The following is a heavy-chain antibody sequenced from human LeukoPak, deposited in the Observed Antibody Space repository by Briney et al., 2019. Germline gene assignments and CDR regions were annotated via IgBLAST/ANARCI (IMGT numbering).Heavy chain of an antibody. CDR2: IYYRGST. Sequence: SETLSLTCTVSGGSISSYYWSWIRQPPGKGLEWIGYIYYRGSTYYNPSLKSRVTISVDTSKNQFSLKLSSVTAADTAVYYCARDYSKHYYYYYGMDVWGQGTTVTVSS. CDR3: ARDYSKHYYYYYGMDV. J-gene: IGHJ6*02. D-gene: IGHD4-11*01. V-gene: IGHV4-59*08. CDR1: GGSISSYY.